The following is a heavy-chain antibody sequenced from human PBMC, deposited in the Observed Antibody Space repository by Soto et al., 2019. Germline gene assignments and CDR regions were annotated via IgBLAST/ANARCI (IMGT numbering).Heavy chain of an antibody. CDR2: IKSKSDGETT. J-gene: IGHJ4*02. V-gene: IGHV3-15*07. Sequence: TGGSLRLSCAASGFTFSHAWMNWVRQAPGKGLQWVGRIKSKSDGETTDYAAPVIGRFTISRDDSDNTLYLQMHSLKTEDTAVYSCPKDIGGSGGGGGPRAPVSS. CDR3: PKDIGGSG. CDR1: GFTFSHAW. D-gene: IGHD3-10*01.